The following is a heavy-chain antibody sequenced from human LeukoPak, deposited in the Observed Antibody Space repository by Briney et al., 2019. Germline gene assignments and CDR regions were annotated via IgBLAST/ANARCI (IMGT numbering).Heavy chain of an antibody. CDR1: GFTFDNYA. CDR2: ITWNSGTV. CDR3: ARDSTILV. Sequence: HTGMSLRLSCGTSGFTFDNYAMHWVWQAPGKGLEWVSGITWNSGTVAYADSVRGRFTISRDNAKRSLYLQMENLRSEDTAFYYRARDSTILVWGQGTLVTVSS. D-gene: IGHD2-8*02. V-gene: IGHV3-9*01. J-gene: IGHJ4*02.